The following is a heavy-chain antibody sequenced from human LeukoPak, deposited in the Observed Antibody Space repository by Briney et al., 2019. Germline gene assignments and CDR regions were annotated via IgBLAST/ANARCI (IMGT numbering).Heavy chain of an antibody. Sequence: PSETLSLTCTVSGGSISSYYWSWIRQPAGKGLEWIGRIYTSGSTNCNPSLKTRVTLSVDTSKSQFSLRLSSVTAADTAVYYCAREGTYCSRTSCYDSFLDYWGQGTLVTVSS. J-gene: IGHJ4*02. V-gene: IGHV4-4*07. CDR2: IYTSGST. D-gene: IGHD2-2*01. CDR3: AREGTYCSRTSCYDSFLDY. CDR1: GGSISSYY.